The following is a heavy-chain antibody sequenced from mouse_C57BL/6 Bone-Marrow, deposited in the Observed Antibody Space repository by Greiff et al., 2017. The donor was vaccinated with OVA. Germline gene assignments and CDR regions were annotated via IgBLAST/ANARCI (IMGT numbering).Heavy chain of an antibody. CDR2: IYPGDGDT. V-gene: IGHV1-82*01. Sequence: QVQLQQSGPELVKPGASVKISCKASGYAFSSSWMNWVKQRPGKGLEWIGRIYPGDGDTNYNGKFKGKATLTADKSSSTAYMQLSSLTSEDSAVYFCARNYYGTAYWGQGTLVTVSA. D-gene: IGHD1-1*01. CDR1: GYAFSSSW. CDR3: ARNYYGTAY. J-gene: IGHJ3*01.